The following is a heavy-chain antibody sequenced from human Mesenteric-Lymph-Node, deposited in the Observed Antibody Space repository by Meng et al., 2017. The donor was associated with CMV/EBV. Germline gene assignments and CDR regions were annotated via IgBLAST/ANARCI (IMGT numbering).Heavy chain of an antibody. Sequence: GGSLRLSCAASGFTFSDYGMHWVRQAPGKGLEWVANIKQDGSEKYYVDSVKGRFTISRDNAKNSLYLQMNSLRAEDTAVYYCARDEYCSSTSCYNYGMDVWGQGTTVTVSS. CDR2: IKQDGSEK. CDR1: GFTFSDYG. CDR3: ARDEYCSSTSCYNYGMDV. V-gene: IGHV3-7*01. D-gene: IGHD2-2*01. J-gene: IGHJ6*02.